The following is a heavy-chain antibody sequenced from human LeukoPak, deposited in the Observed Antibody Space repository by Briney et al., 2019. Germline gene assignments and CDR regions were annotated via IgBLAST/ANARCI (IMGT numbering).Heavy chain of an antibody. V-gene: IGHV3-21*01. J-gene: IGHJ4*02. Sequence: GGSLRLSCAASGYTFSSFSINWVRQAPGEGLEWVSSISVRSNYIYYADSVRGRFSISRDDARDSLYLQMNSLRAEDTAVYYCVRLRRNSDTSGYYYYYDFWGQRTLVTVSS. CDR1: GYTFSSFS. CDR3: VRLRRNSDTSGYYYYYDF. CDR2: ISVRSNYI. D-gene: IGHD3-22*01.